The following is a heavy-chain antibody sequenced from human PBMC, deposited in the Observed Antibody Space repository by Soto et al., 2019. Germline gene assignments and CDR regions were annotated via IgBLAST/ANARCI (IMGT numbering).Heavy chain of an antibody. Sequence: LRLSCAASGFTFSSYAMSWVRQAPGKGLEWVSGISTSGGSTYYADSVKGRFSISRDNPTNTVFLQMNSLRAEDTAVYYCAKGRYSYGPFDYWGQGTLVTVSS. D-gene: IGHD5-18*01. CDR2: ISTSGGST. CDR1: GFTFSSYA. V-gene: IGHV3-23*01. J-gene: IGHJ4*01. CDR3: AKGRYSYGPFDY.